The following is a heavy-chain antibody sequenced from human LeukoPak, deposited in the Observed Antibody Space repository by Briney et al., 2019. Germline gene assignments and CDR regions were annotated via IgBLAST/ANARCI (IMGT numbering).Heavy chain of an antibody. Sequence: GGALRLSCVASGFTFRDYWMTWVRPGPRRGVWWVAHINQDGSKEHYMDSVKAPFTISRNNAKNPLSLQMTSLRAEDTAVYYCVRDCGVSVYDLLDSWGQGTLVTVSS. D-gene: IGHD5/OR15-5a*01. J-gene: IGHJ5*01. CDR3: VRDCGVSVYDLLDS. CDR1: GFTFRDYW. CDR2: INQDGSKE. V-gene: IGHV3-7*01.